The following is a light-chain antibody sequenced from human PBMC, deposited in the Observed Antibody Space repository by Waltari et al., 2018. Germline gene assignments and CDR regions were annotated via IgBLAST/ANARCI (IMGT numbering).Light chain of an antibody. CDR2: DAS. CDR3: QQRSNWTPHT. V-gene: IGKV3-11*01. Sequence: DIVLTQCPATLSLSPGDTATLSCRASQSVGSYLDRYQQKPGQPPRLLIYDASNSATGVPARFRGSGSGTEFTLTISSLEAEDFAVYYCQQRSNWTPHTFGQGARLDIK. CDR1: QSVGSY. J-gene: IGKJ2*01.